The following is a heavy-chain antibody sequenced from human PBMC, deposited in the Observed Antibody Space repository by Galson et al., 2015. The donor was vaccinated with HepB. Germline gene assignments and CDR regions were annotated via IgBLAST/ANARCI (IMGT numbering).Heavy chain of an antibody. D-gene: IGHD2/OR15-2a*01. CDR2: TDIIDTTT. CDR1: GFTFSNSS. J-gene: IGHJ3*02. CDR3: AREVSGTFHAFDI. Sequence: SLRLSCAAYGFTFSNSSLNWVRQAPGKGLEWVSYTDIIDTTTQYANSVKGRFTISRDNAKNSLFLQMNIMRDEDTAVYYCAREVSGTFHAFDIWGQGTMVTVSS. V-gene: IGHV3-48*02.